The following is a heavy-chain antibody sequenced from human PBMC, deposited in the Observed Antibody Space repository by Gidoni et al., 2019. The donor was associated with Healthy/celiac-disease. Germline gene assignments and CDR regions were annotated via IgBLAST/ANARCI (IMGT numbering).Heavy chain of an antibody. CDR3: AKGGGYGDCSGGSCYLDY. D-gene: IGHD2-15*01. CDR2: ISGSGGST. V-gene: IGHV3-23*01. Sequence: EVQLLESGGGLVQPGGSLRLSCAASGFTFSSYAMSWVRQAPGKGLEWVSAISGSGGSTYYADSVKGRFTISRDNSKNTLYLQMNSLRAEDTAVYYCAKGGGYGDCSGGSCYLDYWGQGTLVTVSS. CDR1: GFTFSSYA. J-gene: IGHJ4*02.